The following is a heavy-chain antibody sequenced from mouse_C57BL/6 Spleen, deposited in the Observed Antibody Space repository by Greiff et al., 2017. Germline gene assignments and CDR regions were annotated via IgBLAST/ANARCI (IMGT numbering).Heavy chain of an antibody. Sequence: QVQLKESGAELVKPGASVKISCKASGYAFSSYWMNWVKQRPGKGLEWIGQIYPGDGDTNYNGKFKGKATLTADKSSSTAYMQLSSLTSEDSAVYFCARRDSIAMDYWGQGTSVTVSS. D-gene: IGHD2-10*02. CDR1: GYAFSSYW. J-gene: IGHJ4*01. CDR3: ARRDSIAMDY. V-gene: IGHV1-80*01. CDR2: IYPGDGDT.